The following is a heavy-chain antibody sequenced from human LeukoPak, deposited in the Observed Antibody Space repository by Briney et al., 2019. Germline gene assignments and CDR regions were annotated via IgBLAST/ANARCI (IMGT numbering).Heavy chain of an antibody. CDR1: GFTFSNYG. CDR2: FSGGGPTT. D-gene: IGHD3-10*01. Sequence: GGSLRLSCAASGFTFSNYGMSWVRQAPGKGLEWVSGFSGGGPTTYYSDSVKGRFTLSRDNSKNTLYLQMSSLRVEDTAIYYCAKALVRGDLDYWGQGTLVTVSS. CDR3: AKALVRGDLDY. V-gene: IGHV3-23*01. J-gene: IGHJ4*02.